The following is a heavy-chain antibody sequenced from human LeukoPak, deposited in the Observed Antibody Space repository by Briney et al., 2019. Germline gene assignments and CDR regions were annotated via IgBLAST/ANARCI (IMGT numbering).Heavy chain of an antibody. Sequence: GASVKVSCKASGYTFTSYAMSWVRQAPGKGLEWVSAISGSDGSTYYADSVKGRFTISRDNSKNTLYLQMNSLSAEDTAVYYCEKDLGGSGDYRPYWGQGSVVTVSS. CDR2: ISGSDGST. D-gene: IGHD2-21*02. CDR1: GYTFTSYA. V-gene: IGHV3-23*01. J-gene: IGHJ4*02. CDR3: EKDLGGSGDYRPY.